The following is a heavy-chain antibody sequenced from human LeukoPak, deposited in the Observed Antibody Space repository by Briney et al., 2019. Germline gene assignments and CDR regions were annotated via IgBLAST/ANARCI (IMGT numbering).Heavy chain of an antibody. V-gene: IGHV4-31*03. Sequence: PSETLSLTCTVSGGSISSGGYYWSWIRQHPGKGLEWIGYIYYSGSTYYNPSLKSRVTISVDTSKNQLSLKLSSVTAADTAVYYCARTYSSSSPVRTSGLGYWGQGTLVTVSS. J-gene: IGHJ4*02. CDR1: GGSISSGGYY. CDR3: ARTYSSSSPVRTSGLGY. D-gene: IGHD6-6*01. CDR2: IYYSGST.